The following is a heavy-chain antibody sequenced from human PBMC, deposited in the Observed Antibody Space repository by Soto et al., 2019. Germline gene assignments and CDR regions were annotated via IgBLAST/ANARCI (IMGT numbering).Heavy chain of an antibody. V-gene: IGHV1-8*01. D-gene: IGHD2-21*01. Sequence: GASVKVSCKASGYTFTSYDINWVRQATGQGLEWMGWMNPNSGNTGYAQKFQGRVTMTRNTSISTAYMELSSLRSEDTAVYYRATGLWGGPDYYYYYYMDVWGKGTTVTVSS. J-gene: IGHJ6*03. CDR2: MNPNSGNT. CDR3: ATGLWGGPDYYYYYYMDV. CDR1: GYTFTSYD.